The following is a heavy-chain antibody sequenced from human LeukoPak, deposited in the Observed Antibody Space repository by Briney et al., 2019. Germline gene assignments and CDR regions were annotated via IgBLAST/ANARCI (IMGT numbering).Heavy chain of an antibody. V-gene: IGHV3-13*04. D-gene: IGHD3-10*01. CDR3: ARAYRGYYGSGSYYNDAFDI. Sequence: GGSLRLSCAASGFAFSSYDMHWVRQATGKGLEWVSAIGTAGDTYYPGSVKGRFTISRENAKNSLYLQMNSMRAGDTAVYYCARAYRGYYGSGSYYNDAFDIWGQGTMVTVSS. J-gene: IGHJ3*02. CDR1: GFAFSSYD. CDR2: IGTAGDT.